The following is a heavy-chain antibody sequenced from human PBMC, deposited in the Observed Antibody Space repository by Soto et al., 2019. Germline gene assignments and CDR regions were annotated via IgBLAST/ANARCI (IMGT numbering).Heavy chain of an antibody. CDR3: ARGGYYDNSWGKLSHYGLDV. CDR2: IRPYNDYT. Sequence: QVQLAQSANEVKKPGASVRVSCKAAGYTFIRYGIAWVRQAPGQGLEWMGWIRPYNDYTVYAQKLQGRVSMTEDTSTRTVYMNLRGLKSDDTAVYYCARGGYYDNSWGKLSHYGLDVWGQGTSVSVS. CDR1: GYTFIRYG. V-gene: IGHV1-18*01. J-gene: IGHJ6*02. D-gene: IGHD3-16*01.